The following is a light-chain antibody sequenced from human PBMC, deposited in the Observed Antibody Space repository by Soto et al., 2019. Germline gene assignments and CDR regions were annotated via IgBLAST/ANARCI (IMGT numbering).Light chain of an antibody. Sequence: DIQMTQSPSTLSASVGDRVTITCRASQSLGRELAWYQQKPGKAPKVLIYDASSLKSGVPSRFSGSGYGTEFPLTISRLQPDDFANYYCQRYTAYWAFGPGTKVEIK. CDR2: DAS. CDR1: QSLGRE. V-gene: IGKV1-5*01. CDR3: QRYTAYWA. J-gene: IGKJ1*01.